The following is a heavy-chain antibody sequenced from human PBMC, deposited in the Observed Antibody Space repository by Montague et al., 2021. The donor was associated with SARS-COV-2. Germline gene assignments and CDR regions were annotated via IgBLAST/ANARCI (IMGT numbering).Heavy chain of an antibody. CDR1: GXSFSGYY. Sequence: ETLSLTCAVYGXSFSGYYWSWIRQPPGKGLEWIGEINHSGSTNYNPSRKSRVTISVDTSKNQFSLKLSSVTAADTAVYYCARASGKKTIFGVVISYFDYWGQGTQVTVSS. J-gene: IGHJ4*02. CDR3: ARASGKKTIFGVVISYFDY. V-gene: IGHV4-34*01. D-gene: IGHD3-3*01. CDR2: INHSGST.